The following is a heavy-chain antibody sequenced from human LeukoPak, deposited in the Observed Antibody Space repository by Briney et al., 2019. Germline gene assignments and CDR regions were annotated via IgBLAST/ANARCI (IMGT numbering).Heavy chain of an antibody. CDR2: IYWDDDK. Sequence: SGPTLVNPTQTLTLSCTFSGFSLSTSGVGMGWIRQPPGKALEWLALIYWDDDKRYSPSLKSRLTITKDTSKNQVVLTMTNMDPVDTATYYCAHTQQSDYYGSSAPTRAAFDICGQGTMVTVSS. V-gene: IGHV2-5*02. J-gene: IGHJ3*02. D-gene: IGHD3-22*01. CDR3: AHTQQSDYYGSSAPTRAAFDI. CDR1: GFSLSTSGVG.